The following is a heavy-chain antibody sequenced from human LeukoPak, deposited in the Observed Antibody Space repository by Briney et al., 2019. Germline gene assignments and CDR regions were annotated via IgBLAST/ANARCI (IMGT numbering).Heavy chain of an antibody. CDR2: ISYDGNNK. V-gene: IGHV3-30*18. J-gene: IGHJ4*02. Sequence: PGRSLRLSCAASGFTFSNSAMNWVRQAPGKGLEWVAVISYDGNNKYYSDSVKGRFTISRDNSKNTLYLQMNSLRAEDTAVYYCAKDMYYRGSGGYFNVDYWGQGTLVTVSS. D-gene: IGHD3-10*01. CDR1: GFTFSNSA. CDR3: AKDMYYRGSGGYFNVDY.